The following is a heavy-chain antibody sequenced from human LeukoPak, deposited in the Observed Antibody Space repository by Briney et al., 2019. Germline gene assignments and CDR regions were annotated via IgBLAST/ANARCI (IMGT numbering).Heavy chain of an antibody. CDR1: GGSISNYY. CDR2: VYTSGST. CDR3: ARDQSGFGGHNNDAFDI. D-gene: IGHD3-16*01. V-gene: IGHV4-4*07. Sequence: SETLSLTCTVSGGSISNYYWNWIRQPAGKGLEWVGRVYTSGSTRYNPSFNSRVTMSAETSKNQVSLKMTSVTAADTAVYFCARDQSGFGGHNNDAFDIWGQGTMVTVSS. J-gene: IGHJ3*02.